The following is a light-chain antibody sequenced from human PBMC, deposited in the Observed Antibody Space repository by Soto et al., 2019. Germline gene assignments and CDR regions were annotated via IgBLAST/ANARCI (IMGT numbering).Light chain of an antibody. Sequence: DIQVTQAPSSLSASVVDRVTITGRTSQPISDYLNWYQQKPGKAPTLLIYTTSNLQSGVPSRFSGSGSATHFTLTISSLQPEDFATYYCQQHYNTPRTFGQGTKVDI. V-gene: IGKV1-39*01. CDR2: TTS. CDR3: QQHYNTPRT. CDR1: QPISDY. J-gene: IGKJ1*01.